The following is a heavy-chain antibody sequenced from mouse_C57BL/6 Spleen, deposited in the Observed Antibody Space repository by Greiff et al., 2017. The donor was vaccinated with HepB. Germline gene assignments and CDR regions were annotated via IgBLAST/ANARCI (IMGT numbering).Heavy chain of an antibody. CDR3: ARTDYDETTRAY. D-gene: IGHD2-4*01. V-gene: IGHV1-76*01. J-gene: IGHJ3*01. CDR2: IYPGSGNT. CDR1: GYTFTDYY. Sequence: QVQLKQSGAELVRPGASVKLSCKASGYTFTDYYINWVKQRPGQGLEWIARIYPGSGNTYYNEKFKGKATLTAEKSSSTAYMQLSSLTSEDSAVYFCARTDYDETTRAYWGQGTLVTVSA.